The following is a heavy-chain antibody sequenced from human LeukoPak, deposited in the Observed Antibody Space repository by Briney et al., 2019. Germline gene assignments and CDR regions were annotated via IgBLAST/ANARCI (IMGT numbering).Heavy chain of an antibody. CDR2: IYSGGST. CDR3: ASHPGLSVDY. V-gene: IGHV3-53*01. D-gene: IGHD2/OR15-2a*01. J-gene: IGHJ4*02. CDR1: GFTVSSNY. Sequence: PGGSLRLSCAASGFTVSSNYMSWVRQAPGKGLEWVSIIYSGGSTYYADSVKGRFTISRDNSRNTLYLQMNSLRAEDTAVYYCASHPGLSVDYWGQGTLVTVSS.